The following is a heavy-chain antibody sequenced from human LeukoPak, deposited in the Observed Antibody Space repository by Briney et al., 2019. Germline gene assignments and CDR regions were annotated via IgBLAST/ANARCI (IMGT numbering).Heavy chain of an antibody. V-gene: IGHV3-23*01. J-gene: IGHJ4*02. CDR3: ARKWGSPDY. CDR1: GFIFSNYA. CDR2: ISGSGGST. D-gene: IGHD3-16*01. Sequence: PGGSLRLSCAASGFIFSNYAMSWVRQAPGKGLEWVSGISGSGGSTVYADSVKGRFTISRDNAKNSLYLQMNSLRAEDTAVYYCARKWGSPDYWGQGTLVTVSS.